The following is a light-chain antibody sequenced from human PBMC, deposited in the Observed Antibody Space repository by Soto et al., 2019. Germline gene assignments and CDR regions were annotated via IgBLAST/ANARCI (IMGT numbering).Light chain of an antibody. CDR1: TIGDTS. J-gene: IGLJ2*01. CDR3: HVWDSSRNHVI. V-gene: IGLV3-21*04. Sequence: SYELTQPPSVAVAPGKTAKITCGGNTIGDTSVHWYQQKAGQAPVLVIHYDTDRPSGIPERFSGSNSDNTATLTISRVEAGDEADYYCHVWDSSRNHVIFGGGTKLTVL. CDR2: YDT.